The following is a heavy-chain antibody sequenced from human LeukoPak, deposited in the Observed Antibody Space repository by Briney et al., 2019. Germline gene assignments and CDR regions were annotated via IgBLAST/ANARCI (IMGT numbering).Heavy chain of an antibody. V-gene: IGHV3-74*01. J-gene: IGHJ6*03. CDR3: AKWSHYDSSGPFYYYYYMDV. Sequence: PGGSLRLSCAASGFTFSSYWMHWVRQAPGKGLVWVSRIRGDGSYTSYADSVKGRITISRDNARNTLYLQMSSLRAEDTAVYYCAKWSHYDSSGPFYYYYYMDVWGKGTTVTISS. CDR2: IRGDGSYT. D-gene: IGHD3-22*01. CDR1: GFTFSSYW.